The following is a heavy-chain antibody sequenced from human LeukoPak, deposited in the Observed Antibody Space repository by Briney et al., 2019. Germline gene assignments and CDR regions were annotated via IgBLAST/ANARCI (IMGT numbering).Heavy chain of an antibody. CDR3: AREGGRYNWFDP. Sequence: SSETLSLTCAVYGGSFSGYYWSWIRQPPGKGLEWIGEINHSGSTNYNPSLKSRVTISVDTSKNQFSLKLSPVTAADTAVYYCAREGGRYNWFDPWGQGTLVTVSS. J-gene: IGHJ5*02. V-gene: IGHV4-34*01. D-gene: IGHD3-16*01. CDR1: GGSFSGYY. CDR2: INHSGST.